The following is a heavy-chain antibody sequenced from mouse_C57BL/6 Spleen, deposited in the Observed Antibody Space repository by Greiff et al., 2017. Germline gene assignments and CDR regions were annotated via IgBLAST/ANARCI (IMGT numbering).Heavy chain of an antibody. D-gene: IGHD1-1*01. CDR3: IYYYGSSPAWFAY. CDR1: GFNIKDDY. CDR2: IDPENGDT. Sequence: VQLQQSGAELVRPGASVKLSCTASGFNIKDDYMHWVKQRPEQGLEWIGWIDPENGDTEYASKFQGKATITADTSSNTAYLQLSSLTSEDTAVYYCIYYYGSSPAWFAYWGQGTLVTVSA. J-gene: IGHJ3*01. V-gene: IGHV14-4*01.